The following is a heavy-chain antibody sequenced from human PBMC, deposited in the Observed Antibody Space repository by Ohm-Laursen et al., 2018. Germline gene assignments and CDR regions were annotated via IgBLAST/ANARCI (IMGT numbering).Heavy chain of an antibody. CDR3: AKDMVRIAVAGAPDY. Sequence: SLRLSCTASGFTFSSYGMHWVRQAPGKGLEWVAVISYDGSNKYYADSVKGRFTISRDNSKNTLYLQMNSLRAEDTALYYCAKDMVRIAVAGAPDYWGQGTLVTVSS. V-gene: IGHV3-30*18. J-gene: IGHJ4*02. CDR2: ISYDGSNK. D-gene: IGHD6-19*01. CDR1: GFTFSSYG.